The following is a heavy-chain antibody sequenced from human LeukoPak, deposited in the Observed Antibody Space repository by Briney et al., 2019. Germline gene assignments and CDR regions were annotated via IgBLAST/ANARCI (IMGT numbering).Heavy chain of an antibody. CDR2: ISSSGSTI. J-gene: IGHJ3*02. CDR1: GFTFSNYA. CDR3: ARDLRGGTDAFDI. D-gene: IGHD1-1*01. Sequence: PGGSLRLSCAASGFTFSNYAMSWIRQAPGKGLEWVSYISSSGSTIYYADSVKGRFTISRDNAKNSLYLQMNSLRAEDTAVYYCARDLRGGTDAFDIWGQGTMVTVSS. V-gene: IGHV3-11*01.